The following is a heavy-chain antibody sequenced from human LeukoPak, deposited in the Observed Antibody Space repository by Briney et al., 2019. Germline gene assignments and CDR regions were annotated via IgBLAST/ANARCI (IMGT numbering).Heavy chain of an antibody. J-gene: IGHJ4*02. D-gene: IGHD6-19*01. CDR1: GFTFSSYG. V-gene: IGHV3-30*02. Sequence: GGSLRLSCAASGFTFSSYGMHWVRQAPGKGLEWVAFIRYDGSNKYYADSVKGRFTISRDNSKNTLYLQMNSLRAEDTAVYYCASAGYSSPTGGLGDYWGQGTLVTVSS. CDR2: IRYDGSNK. CDR3: ASAGYSSPTGGLGDY.